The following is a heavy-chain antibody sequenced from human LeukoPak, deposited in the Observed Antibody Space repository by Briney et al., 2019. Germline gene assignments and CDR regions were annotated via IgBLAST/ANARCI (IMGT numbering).Heavy chain of an antibody. J-gene: IGHJ4*02. D-gene: IGHD3-22*01. CDR1: GYTFTSYD. V-gene: IGHV1-8*01. Sequence: ASVKVSCKASGYTFTSYDINWVRQATGQGLEWMGWMNPNSGNTGHAQKLQGRVTMTTETSTSTAYMELESLRSDDTAVYYCAISQGSYYDTSGYLGGDYWGQGTLVTVSS. CDR2: MNPNSGNT. CDR3: AISQGSYYDTSGYLGGDY.